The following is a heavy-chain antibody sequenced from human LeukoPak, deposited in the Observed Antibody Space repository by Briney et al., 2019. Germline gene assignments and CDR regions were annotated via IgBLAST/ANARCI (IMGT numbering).Heavy chain of an antibody. CDR1: GGSISSGSYY. Sequence: SETLSLTCTVSGGSISSGSYYWSWIRQPAGKGLEWIGRIYTSGSTNYNPSLKSRVTISVDTSKNQFSLKLSSVTAADTAVYYCARGASHRSSGYYYSAFDIWGQGTMVTVST. CDR3: ARGASHRSSGYYYSAFDI. D-gene: IGHD3-22*01. J-gene: IGHJ3*02. CDR2: IYTSGST. V-gene: IGHV4-61*02.